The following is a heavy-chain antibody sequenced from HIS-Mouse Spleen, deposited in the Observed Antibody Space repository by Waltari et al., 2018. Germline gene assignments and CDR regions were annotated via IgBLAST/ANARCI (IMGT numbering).Heavy chain of an antibody. CDR2: IYYSGST. D-gene: IGHD3-3*01. CDR3: ARAPTGFLEWFDAFDI. V-gene: IGHV4-39*07. CDR1: GGSIGSSSYY. J-gene: IGHJ3*02. Sequence: QLQLQESGPGLVKPSETLSLTGTVPGGSIGSSSYYWGWIRRPPGKGLEWIGSIYYSGSTYYNPSLKSRVTISVDTSKNQFSLKLSSVTAADTAVYYCARAPTGFLEWFDAFDIWGQGTMVTVSS.